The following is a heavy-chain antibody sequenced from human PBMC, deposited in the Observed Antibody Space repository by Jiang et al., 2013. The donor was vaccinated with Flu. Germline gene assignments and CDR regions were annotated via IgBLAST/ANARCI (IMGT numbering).Heavy chain of an antibody. CDR2: MNPKSGKT. Sequence: VQLVESGAEVKRPGASVKVSCKASGYTFTDYDINWVRQATGQGPEWMGWMNPKSGKTGYAQSFQGRVTMTGNTSISTAYMELSSLRSEDTAVYYCASSSGYASWGQGTLVTVSS. V-gene: IGHV1-8*01. CDR1: GYTFTDYD. D-gene: IGHD5-12*01. J-gene: IGHJ5*02. CDR3: ASSSGYAS.